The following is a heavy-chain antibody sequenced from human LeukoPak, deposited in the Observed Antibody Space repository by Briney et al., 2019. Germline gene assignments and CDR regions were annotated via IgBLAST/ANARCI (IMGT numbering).Heavy chain of an antibody. Sequence: GGSLRLSCAASGFTFSSYAMSWVRQAPGKGLEWVSTISGSGGSTYYADSVKGRFTISRDNSKNTLYLQMNSLRAEDTAVYYCAKDLSFNRRGLGYWGQGTLVTVSS. CDR3: AKDLSFNRRGLGY. V-gene: IGHV3-23*01. CDR2: ISGSGGST. CDR1: GFTFSSYA. J-gene: IGHJ4*02. D-gene: IGHD1-14*01.